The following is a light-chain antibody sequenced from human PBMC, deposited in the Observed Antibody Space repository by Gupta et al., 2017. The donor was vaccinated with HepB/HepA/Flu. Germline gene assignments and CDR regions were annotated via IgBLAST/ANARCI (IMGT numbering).Light chain of an antibody. CDR1: SSDVGGYNY. V-gene: IGLV2-14*01. J-gene: IGLJ3*02. CDR2: DVS. Sequence: SALTQPASVSGSPGPSITISCTGTSSDVGGYNYVSWYQQHPGKAHKLMIYDVSKRPAGVSNRFSGSKSGNTASLTISGRQEEDEADYYCRSDTSSSTLVFGGGTKLTVL. CDR3: RSDTSSSTLV.